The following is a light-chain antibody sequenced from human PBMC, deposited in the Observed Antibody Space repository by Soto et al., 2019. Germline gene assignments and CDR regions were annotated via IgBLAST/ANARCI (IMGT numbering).Light chain of an antibody. Sequence: DLQMTQSPSSLSASVGDRVTITCRASQSISSYLNWYQQKPGKAPKLLIYAASSLQSGVPSRFSGSGSGTDFTLTISSLHPEDFATYYCQQSYSTPRFTFGPGTKVDIK. CDR2: AAS. V-gene: IGKV1-39*01. CDR1: QSISSY. CDR3: QQSYSTPRFT. J-gene: IGKJ3*01.